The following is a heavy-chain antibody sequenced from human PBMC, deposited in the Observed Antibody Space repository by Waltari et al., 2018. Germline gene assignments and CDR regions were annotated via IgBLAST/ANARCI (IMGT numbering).Heavy chain of an antibody. CDR1: GGSIKNYY. CDR2: IYDNGIT. J-gene: IGHJ4*02. D-gene: IGHD5-12*01. CDR3: ARSPYRGYDFSY. Sequence: QVQLQESGAGLVKPSETLSLTCTVSGGSIKNYYWSWIRQPPRKGLEWIGYIYDNGITNYNPSLKSRVAISVDTSKNQFSLKLISVTAADTAVYYCARSPYRGYDFSYWGQGTLVTVSS. V-gene: IGHV4-59*01.